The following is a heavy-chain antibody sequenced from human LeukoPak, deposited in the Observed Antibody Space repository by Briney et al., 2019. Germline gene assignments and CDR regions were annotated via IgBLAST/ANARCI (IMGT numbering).Heavy chain of an antibody. V-gene: IGHV1-46*01. Sequence: ASVKVSCKASGYTFTSYYMHWVRQAPGQGLGWMGIINPSGGSTSYAQKFQGRVTMTRDTSTSTVYMELSSLRSEDTAVYYCAGKSKWEPLPYYYGMDVWGQGTTVTVSS. CDR3: AGKSKWEPLPYYYGMDV. D-gene: IGHD1-26*01. J-gene: IGHJ6*02. CDR1: GYTFTSYY. CDR2: INPSGGST.